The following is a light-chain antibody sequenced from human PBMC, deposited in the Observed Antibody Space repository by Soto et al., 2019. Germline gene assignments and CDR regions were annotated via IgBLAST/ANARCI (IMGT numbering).Light chain of an antibody. CDR2: AAS. V-gene: IGKV1-39*01. CDR1: QSISSY. Sequence: DIQMTQSPSSLSASVGDRVTITCRASQSISSYLNWYQQKPGKAPKLLIYAASSLQSGVPSRFSGSESGTDFTLTISSLQPEDFATYYCQQSYSTPPITFGQGTRLE. J-gene: IGKJ5*01. CDR3: QQSYSTPPIT.